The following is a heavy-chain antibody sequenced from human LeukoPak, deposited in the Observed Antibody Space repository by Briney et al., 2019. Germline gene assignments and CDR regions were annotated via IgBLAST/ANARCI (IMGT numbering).Heavy chain of an antibody. CDR3: AKVYYGHYGTFDY. CDR2: IIAVFGTA. CDR1: AGTLTIDA. D-gene: IGHD4-17*01. Sequence: VYVSCKPSAGTLTIDAISWGRPAPERGRGWMGAIIAVFGTANYAQTLQGRVTITADESTSTACMELSSLRYEDTGVYFFAKVYYGHYGTFDYSGQGTLVTVSS. V-gene: IGHV1-69*13. J-gene: IGHJ4*02.